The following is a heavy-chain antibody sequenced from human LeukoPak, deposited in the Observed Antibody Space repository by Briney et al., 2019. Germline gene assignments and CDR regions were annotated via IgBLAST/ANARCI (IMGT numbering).Heavy chain of an antibody. CDR3: ARDHGSGSWYGDAFDI. J-gene: IGHJ3*02. V-gene: IGHV4-59*01. Sequence: SETLSLPCTVSVGSISSYYWSWIRQPPGKGLEWIGYIYYSGSTNYNPSLKSRVAISVDTSKNQFSLKLSSVTAADTAVYYCARDHGSGSWYGDAFDIWGQGTMVTVSS. D-gene: IGHD6-13*01. CDR1: VGSISSYY. CDR2: IYYSGST.